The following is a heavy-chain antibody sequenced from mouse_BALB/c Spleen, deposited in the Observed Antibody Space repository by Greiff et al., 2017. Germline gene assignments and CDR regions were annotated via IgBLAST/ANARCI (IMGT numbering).Heavy chain of an antibody. CDR1: GFTFSSFG. Sequence: EVKLVESGGGLVQPGGSRKLSCAASGFTFSSFGMHWVRQAPEKGLEWVAYISSGSSTIYYADTVKGRFTISRDNPKNTLFLQMTSLRSEDTAMYYCARAGNYAMDYWGQGTSVTVSS. CDR3: ARAGNYAMDY. J-gene: IGHJ4*01. D-gene: IGHD1-1*02. CDR2: ISSGSSTI. V-gene: IGHV5-17*02.